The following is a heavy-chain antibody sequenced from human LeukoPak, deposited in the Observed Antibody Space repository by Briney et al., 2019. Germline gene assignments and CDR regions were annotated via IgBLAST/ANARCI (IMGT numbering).Heavy chain of an antibody. Sequence: SETLSLTCTVSGGSFSSHYWSWIRQPPGKGLEWIGYIFYTGSTNYNPSLKSRVTISVDTSKNQFSLKLSSVTAADTAVYYCARRNGGYGSGSYLDLNWFDPWGQGTLVTVSS. CDR1: GGSFSSHY. D-gene: IGHD3-10*01. CDR2: IFYTGST. CDR3: ARRNGGYGSGSYLDLNWFDP. V-gene: IGHV4-59*11. J-gene: IGHJ5*02.